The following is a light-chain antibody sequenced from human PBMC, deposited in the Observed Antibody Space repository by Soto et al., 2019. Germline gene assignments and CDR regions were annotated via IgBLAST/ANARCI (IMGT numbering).Light chain of an antibody. Sequence: EIVMTQSPSTLYISPWERATLSCMASQSVSSNLAWYQQKPGQAPRLLIYGASTRATGIPARFSGSGSGTEFTLTISSLQSEDFAVYYCQQYNNWPPYVTFGQGTKVDIK. CDR3: QQYNNWPPYVT. V-gene: IGKV3-15*01. J-gene: IGKJ1*01. CDR2: GAS. CDR1: QSVSSN.